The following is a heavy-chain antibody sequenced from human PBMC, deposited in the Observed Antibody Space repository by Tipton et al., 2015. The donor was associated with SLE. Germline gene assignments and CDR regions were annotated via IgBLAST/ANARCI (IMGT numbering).Heavy chain of an antibody. J-gene: IGHJ5*02. CDR3: ARVPSPSTGWFDP. V-gene: IGHV4-59*11. Sequence: TLSLTCTVSGGSISSHYWSWIRQPPGKGLEWIGYIYYSGSTNYNPSLKSRVTIPVDTSKNQFSRKLSSVTAADTAVYYCARVPSPSTGWFDPWGQGTLVTVSS. D-gene: IGHD4-17*01. CDR1: GGSISSHY. CDR2: IYYSGST.